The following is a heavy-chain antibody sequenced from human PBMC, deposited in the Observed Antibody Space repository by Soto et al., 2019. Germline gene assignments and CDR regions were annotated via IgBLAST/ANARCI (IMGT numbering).Heavy chain of an antibody. CDR2: ISSSSSYI. CDR1: GFTFSSYS. V-gene: IGHV3-21*01. Sequence: EVQLVESGGGLVKPGGSLRLSCAASGFTFSSYSMNWVRQAPGKGLEWVSSISSSSSYIYYADSVKGRFTISRDNAKNSRYLQMNSLRAEDTAVYYCARDYPYSGSYSDAFDIWGQGTMVTVSS. CDR3: ARDYPYSGSYSDAFDI. J-gene: IGHJ3*02. D-gene: IGHD1-26*01.